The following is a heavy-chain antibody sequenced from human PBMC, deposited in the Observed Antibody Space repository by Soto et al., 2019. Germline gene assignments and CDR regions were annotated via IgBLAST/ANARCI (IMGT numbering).Heavy chain of an antibody. CDR1: GGSISSGDYY. CDR2: IYYSGST. Sequence: QVQLQESGPGLVKPSQTLSLTCTVSGGSISSGDYYWSWIRQPPGKGLEWIGYIYYSGSTYYNPYLKSLLTIPVDTSKNQFSLKLSSVTDADTAVYYCARGRRNYEPGYDYWGQGTLVAVSS. CDR3: ARGRRNYEPGYDY. D-gene: IGHD1-7*01. J-gene: IGHJ4*02. V-gene: IGHV4-30-4*01.